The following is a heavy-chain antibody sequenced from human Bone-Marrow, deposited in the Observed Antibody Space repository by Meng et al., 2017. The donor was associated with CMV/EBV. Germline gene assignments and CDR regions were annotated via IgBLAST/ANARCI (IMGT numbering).Heavy chain of an antibody. V-gene: IGHV3-13*01. Sequence: GESLKISCAASGFTFSSYDMHWVRQATGKGLEWVSAIGTAGDTYYPGSVKGRFTISIENAKNSLYLQMNSLRAEDTAVYYCARAGDSSGYLARDGMDGWGQGTTVTVSS. CDR3: ARAGDSSGYLARDGMDG. J-gene: IGHJ6*02. CDR1: GFTFSSYD. CDR2: IGTAGDT. D-gene: IGHD3-22*01.